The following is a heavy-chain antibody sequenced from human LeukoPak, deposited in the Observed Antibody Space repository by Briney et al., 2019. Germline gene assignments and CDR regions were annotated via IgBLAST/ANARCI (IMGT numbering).Heavy chain of an antibody. CDR3: ARGSQLNWFDP. J-gene: IGHJ5*02. Sequence: SVKVSCKASGYTFTSYYMHWVRQAPGQGLEWMGGIIPIFGTANYAQKFQGRVTITADESTSTAYMELSSLRSEDTAVYYCARGSQLNWFDPWGQGTLVTVSS. V-gene: IGHV1-69*13. D-gene: IGHD1-1*01. CDR2: IIPIFGTA. CDR1: GYTFTSYY.